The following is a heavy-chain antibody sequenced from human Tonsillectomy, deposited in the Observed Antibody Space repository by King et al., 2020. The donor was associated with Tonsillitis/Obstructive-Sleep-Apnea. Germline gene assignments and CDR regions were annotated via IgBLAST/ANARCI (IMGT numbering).Heavy chain of an antibody. D-gene: IGHD3-16*01. V-gene: IGHV5-51*01. CDR3: AGHFASYVGPPGAESFDI. CDR1: GYSFTSEW. CDR2: IYLGGSDT. Sequence: QLVQSGAEVKKPGESLKISCKGSGYSFTSEWIAWVRPMPGKGLEWVGIIYLGGSDTSYSTSFQGQVTISVDKSIVTAYLQWSSLKASDTAMYYGAGHFASYVGPPGAESFDIWGQGTMVTVSS. J-gene: IGHJ3*02.